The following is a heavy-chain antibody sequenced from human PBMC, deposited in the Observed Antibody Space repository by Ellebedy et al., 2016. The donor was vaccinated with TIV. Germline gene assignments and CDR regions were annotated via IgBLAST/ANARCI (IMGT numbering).Heavy chain of an antibody. CDR2: ISSSSTI. V-gene: IGHV3-48*02. Sequence: GGSLRLSXAASGFTFSSYSMNWVRQAPGKGLEWVSYISSSSTIYYADSVKGRFTISRDNAKNSLYLQMNSLRDEDTAVYYCARSVPAWYYYDSSLFDYWGQGTLVTVSS. CDR1: GFTFSSYS. D-gene: IGHD3-22*01. J-gene: IGHJ4*02. CDR3: ARSVPAWYYYDSSLFDY.